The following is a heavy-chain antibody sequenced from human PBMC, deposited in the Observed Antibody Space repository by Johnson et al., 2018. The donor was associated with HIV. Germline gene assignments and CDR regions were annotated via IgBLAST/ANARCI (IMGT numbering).Heavy chain of an antibody. J-gene: IGHJ3*02. V-gene: IGHV3-11*01. CDR3: TTLDAFDI. D-gene: IGHD1-14*01. Sequence: VQLMESGGGLVKPGGSLRLSCAASGFTFSDYYMSWIRQAPGKGLEWVAVIWFDGSNKYYADSVKGRFTISRDNPKNSLYLQMNSLKTEDTAVYYCTTLDAFDIWGQGTMVTVSS. CDR2: IWFDGSNK. CDR1: GFTFSDYY.